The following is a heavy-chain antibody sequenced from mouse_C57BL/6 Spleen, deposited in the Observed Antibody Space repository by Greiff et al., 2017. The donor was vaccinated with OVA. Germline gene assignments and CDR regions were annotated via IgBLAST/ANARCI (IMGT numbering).Heavy chain of an antibody. CDR3: AINSNYIYYYAMDY. Sequence: QVQLQQSGAELARPGASVKLSCKASGYTFTSYGIRWVKQRTGQGLEWIGEIYPRSGNTYYNEKFKGKATLTADKSSSTAYMRLRSLTSEDSAVYYCAINSNYIYYYAMDYWGQGTSVTVSS. CDR2: IYPRSGNT. CDR1: GYTFTSYG. V-gene: IGHV1-81*01. D-gene: IGHD2-5*01. J-gene: IGHJ4*01.